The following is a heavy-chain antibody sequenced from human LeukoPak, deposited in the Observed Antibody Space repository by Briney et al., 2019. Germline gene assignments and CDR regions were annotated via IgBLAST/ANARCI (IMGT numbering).Heavy chain of an antibody. CDR1: GGSISSSSYY. Sequence: SETLSLTCTVSGGSISSSSYYWGWIRQPPGKGLEWIGEINHSGSTNYNPSLKSRVTISVDTSKNQFSLKLSSVTAADTAVYYCARAGRPFDYWGQGTLVTVSS. CDR3: ARAGRPFDY. V-gene: IGHV4-39*07. CDR2: INHSGST. J-gene: IGHJ4*02. D-gene: IGHD1-14*01.